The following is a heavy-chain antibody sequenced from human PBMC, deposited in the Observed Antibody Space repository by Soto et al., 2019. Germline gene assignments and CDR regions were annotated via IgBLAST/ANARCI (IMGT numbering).Heavy chain of an antibody. CDR2: IYYSGST. Sequence: SETLSLTCTVSGGSISSYYWSWIRQPPGKGLEWIGYIYYSGSTNYNPSLKSRVTISVDTSKNQFSLKLSSVTAADTAVYYCARVHGLIHGLGAVAGHNWFDPWGQGTLVTVSS. V-gene: IGHV4-59*08. D-gene: IGHD6-19*01. J-gene: IGHJ5*02. CDR1: GGSISSYY. CDR3: ARVHGLIHGLGAVAGHNWFDP.